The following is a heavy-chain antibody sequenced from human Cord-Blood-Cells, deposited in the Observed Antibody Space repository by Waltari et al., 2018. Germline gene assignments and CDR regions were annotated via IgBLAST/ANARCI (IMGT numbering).Heavy chain of an antibody. CDR3: ARGAAPPLAAAGNWFDP. CDR2: INHSGST. Sequence: QVQLQQWGAGLLKPSETLSLTCAVYGGSFSGYYWSWIRQPPGKGLEWIGEINHSGSTNYTPSLKRRVTISVDTSKNQFSLQLSSVTAADTAVYYCARGAAPPLAAAGNWFDPWGQGTLVTVSS. CDR1: GGSFSGYY. J-gene: IGHJ5*02. V-gene: IGHV4-34*01. D-gene: IGHD6-13*01.